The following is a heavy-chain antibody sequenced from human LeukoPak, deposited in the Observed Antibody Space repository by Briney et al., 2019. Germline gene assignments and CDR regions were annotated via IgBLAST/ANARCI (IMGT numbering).Heavy chain of an antibody. CDR1: GGSFSGYY. Sequence: SETLSLTCAVYGGSFSGYYWSWIRQPPGKGLEWIGEINHSGSTNYNPSLKSRVTISVDTSKNQFSLKLSSVTAADTAVYYCARTHYYGSGSYYNLRYYYGMDVWGKATTVTVSS. CDR2: INHSGST. CDR3: ARTHYYGSGSYYNLRYYYGMDV. V-gene: IGHV4-34*01. J-gene: IGHJ6*04. D-gene: IGHD3-10*01.